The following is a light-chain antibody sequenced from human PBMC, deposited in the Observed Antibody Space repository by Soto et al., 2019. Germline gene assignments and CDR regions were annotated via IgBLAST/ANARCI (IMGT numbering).Light chain of an antibody. CDR2: EVN. CDR3: CSFAGGTNLV. Sequence: QSVLTQPPSASGSPGQSVTISCTGTRRDIGGYDFVSWYQQHPDKAPKLIISEVNKRPSGVPDRFSGSKSGNTASLTISGLQSDDEADYYCCSFAGGTNLVFGTGTRSPS. J-gene: IGLJ1*01. V-gene: IGLV2-8*01. CDR1: RRDIGGYDF.